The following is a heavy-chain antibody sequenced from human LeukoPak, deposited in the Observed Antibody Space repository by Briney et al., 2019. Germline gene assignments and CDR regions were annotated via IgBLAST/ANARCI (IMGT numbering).Heavy chain of an antibody. V-gene: IGHV3-23*01. J-gene: IGHJ4*02. CDR2: ISGSGGST. D-gene: IGHD4-17*01. CDR3: TTEGFTVIPFGY. CDR1: GFIFSGYW. Sequence: GGSLRLSCAASGFIFSGYWMSWVRQAPGKGLEWVSAISGSGGSTYYADSVKGRFTISRDNSKNTLYLQMNSLRAEDTAVYYCTTEGFTVIPFGYWGQGTLVTVSS.